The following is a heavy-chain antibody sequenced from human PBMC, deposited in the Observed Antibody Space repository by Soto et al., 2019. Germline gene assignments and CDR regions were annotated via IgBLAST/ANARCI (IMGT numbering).Heavy chain of an antibody. CDR3: AKLSNTPTPMKSTFAY. D-gene: IGHD2-2*01. J-gene: IGHJ4*02. CDR2: ISGSGDTT. V-gene: IGHV3-23*01. CDR1: GFTFRNYA. Sequence: EVQLLDSGGGLEQPGGSLRLSCAASGFTFRNYAMNWVRQAPGKGLEWVSTISGSGDTTYYADSVKGRFTISRDNSKNTVYLQTNRLRAEDTAVYYCAKLSNTPTPMKSTFAYWGQGTLVTVSS.